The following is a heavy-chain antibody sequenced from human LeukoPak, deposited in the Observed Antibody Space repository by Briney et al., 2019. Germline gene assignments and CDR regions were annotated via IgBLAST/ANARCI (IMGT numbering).Heavy chain of an antibody. CDR1: GFTFSTYW. CDR2: IASSSSSM. J-gene: IGHJ4*02. V-gene: IGHV3-48*04. D-gene: IGHD4-17*01. Sequence: GGSLRLSCAASGFTFSTYWMSWVRQAPGKGLEWISYIASSSSSMYYADSVKGRFTISRDNAKNSLYLQMNSLTAEDTAVYYCARVIRSYGDSAYWGQGTLVTVSS. CDR3: ARVIRSYGDSAY.